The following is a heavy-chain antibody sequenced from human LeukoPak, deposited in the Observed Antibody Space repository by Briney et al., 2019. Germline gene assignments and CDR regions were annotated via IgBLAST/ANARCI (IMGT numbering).Heavy chain of an antibody. D-gene: IGHD3-3*01. CDR2: INPSGGST. J-gene: IGHJ5*02. Sequence: ASVKVSCKASGYTFTSYYMHWVRQAPGQGLEWMGIINPSGGSTSYAQKFQGRVTLTRDTSTSTVYMELSSLRSEDTAVYYCARNSYVFWSGYSGCFDPGGQGTLVTVPS. CDR1: GYTFTSYY. V-gene: IGHV1-46*01. CDR3: ARNSYVFWSGYSGCFDP.